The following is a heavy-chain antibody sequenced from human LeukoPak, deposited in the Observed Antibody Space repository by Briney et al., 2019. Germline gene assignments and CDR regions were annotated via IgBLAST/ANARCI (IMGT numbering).Heavy chain of an antibody. V-gene: IGHV4-59*08. J-gene: IGHJ4*02. Sequence: QVQLQESGPGLVKPSETLSLTCPVSGGSISNYYYWTWIRQPPGKGLEGIGYVYYTGGTNFTPSLKSRVTISVDTSKNQFSLKLSSVTAADTAVYYCVRHISVVRGETFDFWGQGSLVTVSS. D-gene: IGHD3-10*01. CDR1: GGSISNYY. CDR3: VRHISVVRGETFDF. CDR2: VYYTGGT.